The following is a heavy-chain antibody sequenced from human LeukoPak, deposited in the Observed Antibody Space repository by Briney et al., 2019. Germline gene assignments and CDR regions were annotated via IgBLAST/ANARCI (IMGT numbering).Heavy chain of an antibody. D-gene: IGHD3-9*01. CDR3: AREGKDYDILTGYYPNWFDP. V-gene: IGHV1-69*13. CDR1: GGTFSSYA. Sequence: SVKVSCKASGGTFSSYAISWVRQAPGQGLEWMGGIIPIFGTANYAQKLQGRVTITADESTSTAYMELSSPRSEDTAVYYCAREGKDYDILTGYYPNWFDPWGQGTLVTVSS. J-gene: IGHJ5*02. CDR2: IIPIFGTA.